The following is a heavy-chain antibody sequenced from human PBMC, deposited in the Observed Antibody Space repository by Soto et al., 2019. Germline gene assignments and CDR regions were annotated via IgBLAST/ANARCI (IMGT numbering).Heavy chain of an antibody. V-gene: IGHV1-18*04. D-gene: IGHD3-9*01. Sequence: ASVKVSSKTSGYSFTTYGIIWVRQAPGQGLEWLGWISPSNANTNYAKKFQGRVTMTADTSTSTAYMDLRSLKSDDSAVYYCARVSYYDVLTGYDAQKYFYYAMDVWGQGTTVTVSS. CDR1: GYSFTTYG. CDR3: ARVSYYDVLTGYDAQKYFYYAMDV. J-gene: IGHJ6*02. CDR2: ISPSNANT.